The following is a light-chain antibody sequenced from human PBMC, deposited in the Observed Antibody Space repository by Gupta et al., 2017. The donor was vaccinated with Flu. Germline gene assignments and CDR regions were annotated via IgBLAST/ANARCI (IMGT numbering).Light chain of an antibody. CDR2: SNN. CDR1: RSNIGSNT. Sequence: QSVLTQPPSASGTLGQRVTIPCSGSRSNIGSNTVNWYQQLPGTAPKLLIYSNNQRPSGVPDRFSGSKSGTSASLAISGLQSEDEADYYCAAWDDSLNGYVFGTGTKVTVL. J-gene: IGLJ1*01. V-gene: IGLV1-44*01. CDR3: AAWDDSLNGYV.